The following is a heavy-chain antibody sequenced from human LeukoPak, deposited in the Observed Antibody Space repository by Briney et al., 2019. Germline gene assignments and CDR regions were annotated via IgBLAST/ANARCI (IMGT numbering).Heavy chain of an antibody. D-gene: IGHD3-16*02. CDR1: GFTFSSYW. Sequence: HPGGSLRLSCAASGFTFSSYWMSWVRQAPGKGLEWVANIKQDGSEKYYVDSGKGRSTISRDNAKNSLYLQMNSLRAEDTAVYYCARDQTSDSYDYVWGSYRFPYYYYYGMDVWGKGTTVTVSS. CDR3: ARDQTSDSYDYVWGSYRFPYYYYYGMDV. CDR2: IKQDGSEK. J-gene: IGHJ6*04. V-gene: IGHV3-7*03.